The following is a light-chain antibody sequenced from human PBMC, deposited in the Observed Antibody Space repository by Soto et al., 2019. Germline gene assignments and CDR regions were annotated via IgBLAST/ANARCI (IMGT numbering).Light chain of an antibody. V-gene: IGLV2-14*01. Sequence: QSALTQPASVSGSPGQSITISCTGTSSDVGGYNYVSWYQQHPGKAPKLMIYEVSNRPSGVSNRCSGSKSGNTASLTISGLQAEDEAVYYCSSYTSSSTLAVFGRGTQLTVL. CDR1: SSDVGGYNY. CDR3: SSYTSSSTLAV. CDR2: EVS. J-gene: IGLJ2*01.